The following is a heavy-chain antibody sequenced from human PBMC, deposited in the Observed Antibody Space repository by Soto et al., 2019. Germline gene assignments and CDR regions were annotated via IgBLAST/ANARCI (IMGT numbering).Heavy chain of an antibody. CDR2: XSYDGSIK. Sequence: QVQLVESGGGVVQPGRXLXLSCAASGITFXNYGTYAXHWVRQAPGKGLEWVAVXSYDGSIKYYADSVKGRFTISRDNSKTTLFLDMSSLRADDTAVYYCASGLGARYYYGLHVWGEGTTVTVSS. J-gene: IGHJ6*04. V-gene: IGHV3-30-3*01. CDR3: ASGLGARYYYGLHV. D-gene: IGHD3-10*01. CDR1: GITFXNYGTYA.